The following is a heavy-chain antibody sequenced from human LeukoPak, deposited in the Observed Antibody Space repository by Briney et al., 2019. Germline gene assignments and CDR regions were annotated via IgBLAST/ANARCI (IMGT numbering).Heavy chain of an antibody. CDR3: ARVRGITDNAAAGI. CDR2: IYHSGST. CDR1: GYSISSGYY. J-gene: IGHJ4*02. V-gene: IGHV4-38-2*01. Sequence: SETLSLTCAVSGYSISSGYYWGWIRQPPGKGLEWIGSIYHSGSTYYNPSLKSRVTISVDTSKNQFSLKLSSVTAADTAVYYCARVRGITDNAAAGIWGQGTLVTVSS. D-gene: IGHD6-13*01.